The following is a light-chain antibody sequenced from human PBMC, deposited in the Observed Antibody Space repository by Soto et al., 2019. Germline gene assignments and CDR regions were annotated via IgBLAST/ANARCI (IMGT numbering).Light chain of an antibody. J-gene: IGKJ3*01. Sequence: IPLTQFPSSPAASVVDRVTITCWARQGISSYLAWYQQKPEKSPKLLIYAASTLQIGVPSRFNGSGSCTDFTLTISSLQPEDFATYYCQQLNSYPFTFSPGTKVDIK. CDR2: AAS. V-gene: IGKV1-9*01. CDR1: QGISSY. CDR3: QQLNSYPFT.